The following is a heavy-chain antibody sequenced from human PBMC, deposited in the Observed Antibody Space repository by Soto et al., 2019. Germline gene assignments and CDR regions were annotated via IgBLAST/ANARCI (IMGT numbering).Heavy chain of an antibody. CDR2: ISYDGSNK. D-gene: IGHD3-22*01. CDR1: GFTFSSYA. V-gene: IGHV3-30-3*01. J-gene: IGHJ3*02. Sequence: GGSLRLSCAASGFTFSSYAMHWVRQAPGKGLEWVAVISYDGSNKYYADSVKGRFTFSRNNSKNTLYLQMNSLRAEDTAVYYCARDRLVVITLDAFDIWGQGTMVTVSS. CDR3: ARDRLVVITLDAFDI.